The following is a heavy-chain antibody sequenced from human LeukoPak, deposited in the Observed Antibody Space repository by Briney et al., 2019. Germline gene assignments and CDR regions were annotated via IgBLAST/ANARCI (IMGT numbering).Heavy chain of an antibody. CDR1: GFTFSRRW. V-gene: IGHV3-7*01. J-gene: IGHJ4*02. D-gene: IGHD1-26*01. CDR2: INEDGSVK. CDR3: MAESSAPWEGY. Sequence: GVLRLSCAASGFTFSRRWMDWVRQVPGKGLEWVANINEDGSVKNYVDSVRGRFTVSRDNAQNSLYLQMNSLRAEDTGVYYCMAESSAPWEGYWGQGALVTVSS.